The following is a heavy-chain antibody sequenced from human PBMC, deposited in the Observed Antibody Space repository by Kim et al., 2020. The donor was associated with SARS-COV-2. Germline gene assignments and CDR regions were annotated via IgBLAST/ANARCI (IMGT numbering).Heavy chain of an antibody. CDR2: INPSGGTT. J-gene: IGHJ6*02. CDR3: AIAGQLLGEHNYYLMCV. D-gene: IGHD2-2*01. V-gene: IGHV1-46*01. Sequence: ASVKVSCKASGYTFTSFYMHWVRQAPGQGLECMGIINPSGGTTDYGQKFQGRVSMTRDTSTSTVYMELSSLTSEETAGYYCAIAGQLLGEHNYYLMCVWGQGTTVSVSS. CDR1: GYTFTSFY.